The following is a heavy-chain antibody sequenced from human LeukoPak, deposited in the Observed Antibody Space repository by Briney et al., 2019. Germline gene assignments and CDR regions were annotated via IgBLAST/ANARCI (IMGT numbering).Heavy chain of an antibody. J-gene: IGHJ4*02. CDR3: ARAAYQLPHQY. V-gene: IGHV1-46*03. CDR1: GYTFTSYY. Sequence: ASVKVSCKASGYTFTSYYMHWVRQAPGQGLEWMGIINPSGGSTSYAQKFQGRVTMTRDASTCTVYMELSSLRSEDTAVYYCARAAYQLPHQYLGQGTLVTVSS. CDR2: INPSGGST. D-gene: IGHD2-2*01.